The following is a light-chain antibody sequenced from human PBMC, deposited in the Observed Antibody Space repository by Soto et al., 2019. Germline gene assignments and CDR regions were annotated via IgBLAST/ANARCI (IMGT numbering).Light chain of an antibody. CDR3: QSYNCGTHCT. Sequence: DIQMTQSPSSLSAFVGDRATITCRATQGISNYLAWYQQKPGQVPKLLIYGASTLPSGVPSRYSGSGSGTEFTLTISSLQPEDVATYYCQSYNCGTHCTFGPGTKVEIK. CDR2: GAS. J-gene: IGKJ3*01. V-gene: IGKV1-27*01. CDR1: QGISNY.